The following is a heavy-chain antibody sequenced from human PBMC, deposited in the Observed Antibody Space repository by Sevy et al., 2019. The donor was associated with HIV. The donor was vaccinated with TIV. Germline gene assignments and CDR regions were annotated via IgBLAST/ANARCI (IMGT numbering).Heavy chain of an antibody. Sequence: GGSLRLSCAASAFTFSSYSMNWVRQAPGKGLEWVSSISSSSSYIYYADSVKGRFTISRDNAKNSLYLQMNSLRAEDTAVYYCARDKGSSSSVWFDPWGQGTLVTVSS. D-gene: IGHD6-6*01. CDR3: ARDKGSSSSVWFDP. J-gene: IGHJ5*02. CDR1: AFTFSSYS. CDR2: ISSSSSYI. V-gene: IGHV3-21*01.